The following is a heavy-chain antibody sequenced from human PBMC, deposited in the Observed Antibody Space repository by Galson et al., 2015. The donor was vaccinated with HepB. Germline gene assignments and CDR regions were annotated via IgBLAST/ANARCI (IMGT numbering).Heavy chain of an antibody. CDR3: AKDGRGYCSGGSCYSIGY. D-gene: IGHD2-15*01. CDR1: GFTFSSYG. Sequence: LRLSCAASGFTFSSYGMHWVRQAPGKGLEWVAVISYDGSNKYYADSVKGRFTISRDNSKNTLYLQMNSLRAEDTAVYYCAKDGRGYCSGGSCYSIGYWGQGTLVTVSS. CDR2: ISYDGSNK. J-gene: IGHJ4*02. V-gene: IGHV3-30*18.